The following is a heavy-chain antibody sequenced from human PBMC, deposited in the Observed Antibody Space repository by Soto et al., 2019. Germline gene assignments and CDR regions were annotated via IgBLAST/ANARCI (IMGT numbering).Heavy chain of an antibody. CDR3: AKSRIKRDIVVVVAAATLPDFDY. CDR2: ISGSGGST. V-gene: IGHV3-23*01. Sequence: PGGSLRLSCAASGFTFSSYAMSWVRQAPGKGLEWVSAISGSGGSTYYADSVKGRFTISRDNSKNTLYLQMNSLRAEDTAVYYCAKSRIKRDIVVVVAAATLPDFDYWGQGTLVTVSS. CDR1: GFTFSSYA. J-gene: IGHJ4*02. D-gene: IGHD2-15*01.